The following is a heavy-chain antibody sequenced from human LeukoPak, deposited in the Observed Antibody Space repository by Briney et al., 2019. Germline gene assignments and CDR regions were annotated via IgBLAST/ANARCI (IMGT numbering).Heavy chain of an antibody. J-gene: IGHJ6*02. CDR3: ARITYGSGSYGMDV. V-gene: IGHV4-4*02. CDR2: IYYSGST. Sequence: SETLSLTCGVSGGLIGSSNWWSWVRQPPKKGLEWIGEIYYSGSTNYNPSLKSQVTISVDKSKNQFSLKLSSVTAADTAVYYCARITYGSGSYGMDVWGQGTTVTVSS. D-gene: IGHD3-10*01. CDR1: GGLIGSSNW.